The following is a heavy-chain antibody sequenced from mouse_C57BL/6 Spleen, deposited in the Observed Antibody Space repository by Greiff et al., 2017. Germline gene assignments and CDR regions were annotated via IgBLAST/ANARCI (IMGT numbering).Heavy chain of an antibody. J-gene: IGHJ4*01. V-gene: IGHV1-55*01. D-gene: IGHD2-1*01. Sequence: VQLQQSGAELVKPGASVKMSCKASGYTFTSYWITWVKQRPGQGLEWIGDIYPGSGSTNYNEKFKSKATLTVDTSSSTAYMQLSSLTSEDSAVYYCARGVRGKAYAMDYWGQGTSVTVSS. CDR1: GYTFTSYW. CDR3: ARGVRGKAYAMDY. CDR2: IYPGSGST.